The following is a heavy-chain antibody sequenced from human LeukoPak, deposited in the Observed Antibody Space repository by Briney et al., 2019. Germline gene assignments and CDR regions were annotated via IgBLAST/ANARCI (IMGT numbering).Heavy chain of an antibody. CDR3: AREARNIAARPGYFDY. J-gene: IGHJ4*02. CDR2: ISYDGSNK. V-gene: IGHV3-30-3*01. Sequence: PGRSLRLSCAASGFTFSSYAMHWVRQAPGKGLEWVAVISYDGSNKYYADSVKGRFTISRDNSKNTLYLQMNSLRAEDTAVYYCAREARNIAARPGYFDYWGQGTLVTVSS. CDR1: GFTFSSYA. D-gene: IGHD6-6*01.